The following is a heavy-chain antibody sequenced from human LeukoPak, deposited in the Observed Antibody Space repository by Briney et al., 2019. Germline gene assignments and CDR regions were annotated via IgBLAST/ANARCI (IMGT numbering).Heavy chain of an antibody. CDR1: GGSISSGDYY. CDR2: IYYSGSA. CDR3: ARVSSPRYCSSASCLQNAFDI. J-gene: IGHJ3*02. Sequence: SETLSLTCTVSGGSISSGDYYWSWIRQPPGKGLEWIGYIYYSGSAYYNPSLKSRVTMSVDTSKNQFSLKLSSVTAADTAVYSCARVSSPRYCSSASCLQNAFDIWGQGTMVTVSS. V-gene: IGHV4-30-4*08. D-gene: IGHD2-2*01.